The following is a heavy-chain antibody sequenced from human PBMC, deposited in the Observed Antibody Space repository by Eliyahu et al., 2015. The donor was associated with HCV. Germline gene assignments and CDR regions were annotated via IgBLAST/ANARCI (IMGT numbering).Heavy chain of an antibody. CDR3: AKDLTYYYDSSGGDI. Sequence: QVQLVESGGGVVQPGRSLRLSCAASGFTFSXYGMHWVRQAPGKGLEWVAVISYDGSNKYYADSVKGRFTISRDNSKNTLYLQMNSLRAEDTAVYYCAKDLTYYYDSSGGDIWGQGTMVTVSS. CDR2: ISYDGSNK. CDR1: GFTFSXYG. J-gene: IGHJ3*02. V-gene: IGHV3-30*18. D-gene: IGHD3-22*01.